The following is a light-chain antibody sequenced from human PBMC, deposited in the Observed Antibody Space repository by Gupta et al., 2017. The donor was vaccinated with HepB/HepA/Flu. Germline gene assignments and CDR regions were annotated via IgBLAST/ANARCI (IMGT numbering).Light chain of an antibody. CDR2: GAS. Sequence: DIVLTQSPGTLSLSPGERATLSCRASQSVSSSYLAWYQQKPGQAPRLLIYGASSRATGIPDRFSGSGSGTDFTLTISRLEPEDFAVYYCQQYGSSPLMCSFGQGTKLEIK. J-gene: IGKJ2*04. V-gene: IGKV3-20*01. CDR3: QQYGSSPLMCS. CDR1: QSVSSSY.